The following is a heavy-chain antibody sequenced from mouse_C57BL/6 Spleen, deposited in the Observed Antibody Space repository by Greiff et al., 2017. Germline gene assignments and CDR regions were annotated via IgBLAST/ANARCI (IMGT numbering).Heavy chain of an antibody. CDR2: IYPNSGGT. Sequence: VQLVESGPELVKPGASVKISCKASGYAFSSSWMNWVKQRPGKGLEWIGRIYPNSGGTKYNEKFKSKATLTVDKPSSTAYMQLSSLTSEDSAVYYCARGGTNSAWFAYWGQGTLVTVSA. CDR1: GYAFSSSW. D-gene: IGHD4-1*01. CDR3: ARGGTNSAWFAY. V-gene: IGHV1-82*01. J-gene: IGHJ3*01.